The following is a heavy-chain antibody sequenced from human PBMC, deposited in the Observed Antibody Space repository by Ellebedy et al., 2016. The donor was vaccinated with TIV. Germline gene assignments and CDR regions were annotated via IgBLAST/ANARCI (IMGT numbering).Heavy chain of an antibody. CDR1: GFTFSSYA. J-gene: IGHJ3*02. CDR3: ARDRIQLWYDAFDI. D-gene: IGHD5-18*01. CDR2: IWYDGSNK. Sequence: GESLKISCAASGFTFSSYAMHWVRQAPGKGLEWVAVIWYDGSNKYYADSVKGRFTISRDNSKNTLYLQMNSLRAEDTAVYYCARDRIQLWYDAFDIWGQGTMVTVSS. V-gene: IGHV3-33*08.